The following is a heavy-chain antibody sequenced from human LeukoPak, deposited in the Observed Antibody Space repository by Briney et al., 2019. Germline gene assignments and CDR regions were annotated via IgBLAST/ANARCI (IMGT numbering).Heavy chain of an antibody. CDR1: GFTFSSYA. V-gene: IGHV3-23*01. CDR3: ALRPYDSSGYFVY. CDR2: ISGSGGST. J-gene: IGHJ4*02. Sequence: HPGGSLRLFCAASGFTFSSYAMSWVRQAPGKGLEWVSAISGSGGSTYYADSVKGRFTISRDNSKNTLYLQMNSLRAEDTAVYYCALRPYDSSGYFVYWGQGTLVTVSS. D-gene: IGHD3-22*01.